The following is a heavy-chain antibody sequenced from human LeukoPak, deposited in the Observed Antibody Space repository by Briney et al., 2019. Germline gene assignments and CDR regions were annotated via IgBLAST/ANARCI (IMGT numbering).Heavy chain of an antibody. Sequence: GGSLRLSCAASEVXVSTNYMSWVRQAPGKGLEWVSDIYSSGSTYYVGSVKGRFTISRDNSRNTLYLQMNSLTAEDTAVYYCAMSKGGTPLFDYWGQGTLVTVSS. CDR1: EVXVSTNY. J-gene: IGHJ4*02. D-gene: IGHD1-26*01. V-gene: IGHV3-53*01. CDR2: IYSSGST. CDR3: AMSKGGTPLFDY.